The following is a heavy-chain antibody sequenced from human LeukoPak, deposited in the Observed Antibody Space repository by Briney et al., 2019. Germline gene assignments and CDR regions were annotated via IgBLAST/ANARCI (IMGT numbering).Heavy chain of an antibody. V-gene: IGHV4-34*01. CDR3: ARGRRSGSYHYYYYYGMDV. J-gene: IGHJ6*02. CDR2: INHSGST. D-gene: IGHD1-26*01. CDR1: GGSFSGYY. Sequence: SETLSLTCAVYGGSFSGYYSRWIRQPPGKGLEWIGEINHSGSTNYNPSLKSRVTISVDTCKNQFSMKLSSVTAADTAVYYCARGRRSGSYHYYYYYGMDVWGQGTTVTVSS.